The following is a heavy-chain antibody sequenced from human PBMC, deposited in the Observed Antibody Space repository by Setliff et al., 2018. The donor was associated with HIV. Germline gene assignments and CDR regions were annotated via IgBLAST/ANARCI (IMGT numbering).Heavy chain of an antibody. CDR2: IYYSGST. J-gene: IGHJ4*02. V-gene: IGHV4-59*08. Sequence: SETLSLTCAVYGESVSGYYWSWIRQPPGKGLEWIGIIYYSGSTYYKPSLKGRVTISVDTSKNQFSLKLSSVTAADTAVYYCARHKSQPYYFDYWGQGTLVTVSS. CDR1: GESVSGYY. CDR3: ARHKSQPYYFDY.